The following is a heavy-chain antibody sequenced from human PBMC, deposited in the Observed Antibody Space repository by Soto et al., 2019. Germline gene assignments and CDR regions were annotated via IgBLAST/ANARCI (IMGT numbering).Heavy chain of an antibody. CDR2: ISSSSSTI. CDR1: GFNFSGCS. D-gene: IGHD3-9*01. V-gene: IGHV3-48*01. CDR3: ARDSMTGLNWFDP. J-gene: IGHJ5*02. Sequence: GGSLRLSCGAAGFNFSGCSVNWVRQAPGKGLEWVSYISSSSSTIYYADSVKGRFTISRDNAKNSLYLQMNSLRAEDTAVYYCARDSMTGLNWFDPWGQGTLVTVSS.